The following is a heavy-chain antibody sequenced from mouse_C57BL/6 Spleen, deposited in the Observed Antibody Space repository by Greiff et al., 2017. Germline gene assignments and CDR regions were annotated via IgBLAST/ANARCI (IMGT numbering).Heavy chain of an antibody. CDR3: ARRAIGLPFAY. CDR1: GYTFTDYY. CDR2: INPNNGGT. D-gene: IGHD2-4*01. Sequence: VQLQQSGPELVKPGASVKISCKASGYTFTDYYMNWVKQSHGKSLEWIGDINPNNGGTSYNQKFKGKATLTVDKSSRTAYMDLRSLTSEDSAVYYCARRAIGLPFAYWGQVTLVTVSA. J-gene: IGHJ3*01. V-gene: IGHV1-26*01.